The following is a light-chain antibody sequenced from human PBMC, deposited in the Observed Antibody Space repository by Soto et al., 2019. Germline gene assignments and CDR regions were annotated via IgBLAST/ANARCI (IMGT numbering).Light chain of an antibody. V-gene: IGLV2-11*01. CDR3: CSYAGSYV. Sequence: QSALTQPRSVSGSPGQSVTISCTGTSSDVGGYNYVSWYQQHPGKAPKLMIYDVSKRPSGVPDSFSGSKSGNTASLTISGLQAEDEADSYCCSYAGSYVFGTATKLNVL. CDR1: SSDVGGYNY. CDR2: DVS. J-gene: IGLJ1*01.